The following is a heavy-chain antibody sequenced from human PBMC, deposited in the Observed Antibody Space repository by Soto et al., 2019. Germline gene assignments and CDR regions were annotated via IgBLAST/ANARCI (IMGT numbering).Heavy chain of an antibody. CDR1: GGSLSRGGYS. D-gene: IGHD3-16*01. CDR3: ARVGGSFDP. V-gene: IGHV4-30-2*01. Sequence: QLQLQESGSGLVKPSQTLSLPCAVYGGSLSRGGYSWNWIRQPPGKALEWIGYIYDNGNTYYNPSLKTRVTISVARSTHQSALNLTSVPAADTAVYFCARVGGSFDPWGQGTLVSVSA. J-gene: IGHJ5*02. CDR2: IYDNGNT.